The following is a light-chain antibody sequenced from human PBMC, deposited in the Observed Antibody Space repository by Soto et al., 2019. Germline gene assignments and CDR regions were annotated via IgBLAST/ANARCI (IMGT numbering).Light chain of an antibody. J-gene: IGKJ5*01. V-gene: IGKV1-9*01. CDR3: QQLNVYPLI. CDR1: QDISSY. Sequence: DIQVTRSTSSLCASVGEGVSITCGASQDISSYLAWYQQKPGKAPKLLIYVASTLQSGVPSRFSGSGSGTDFTLTISSLQPEDFATYYCQQLNVYPLIFGQGTRLEIK. CDR2: VAS.